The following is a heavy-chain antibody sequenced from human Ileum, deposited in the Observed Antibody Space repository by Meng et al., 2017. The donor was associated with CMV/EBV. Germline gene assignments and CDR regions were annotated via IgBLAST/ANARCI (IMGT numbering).Heavy chain of an antibody. V-gene: IGHV1-18*01. J-gene: IGHJ4*02. D-gene: IGHD6-19*01. CDR1: GYTFTSHG. CDR3: VRDTSFPGTGWYPGGY. Sequence: ASVKVSCKASGYTFTSHGINWVRQAPGQGLEWMGWISGDIGNTEYAQKFQGRITVTTDISTSTAYMELGSLRFNDTAMYYCVRDTSFPGTGWYPGGYWGQGTLVTVSS. CDR2: ISGDIGNT.